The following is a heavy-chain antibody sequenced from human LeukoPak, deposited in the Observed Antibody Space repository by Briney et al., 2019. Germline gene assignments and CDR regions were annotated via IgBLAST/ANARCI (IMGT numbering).Heavy chain of an antibody. CDR3: ARRAGAYSHPYDY. CDR2: INGDGSDT. Sequence: GGSLRLSCAVSGFSFSSNWMHWVRQAPGKGLVWVSRINGDGSDTAYADSVKGRFTISRDNAKNSLYLQMNSLRAEDTAVYYCARRAGAYSHPYDYWGQGTLVTVSS. V-gene: IGHV3-74*01. J-gene: IGHJ4*02. D-gene: IGHD4/OR15-4a*01. CDR1: GFSFSSNW.